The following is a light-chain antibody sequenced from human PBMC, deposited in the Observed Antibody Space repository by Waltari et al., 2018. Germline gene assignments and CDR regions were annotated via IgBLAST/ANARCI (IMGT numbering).Light chain of an antibody. J-gene: IGKJ1*01. CDR3: QHYVSLPAT. CDR2: HAS. Sequence: IVLPQSPGTLSLSPGERATLSCRASQSVSKYLAWYQQKPVQAPRLLIYHASTRAAGVPDRFSGSGYGTDFSLTISRLEAEDFAVYYCQHYVSLPATFGQGTKVEIK. V-gene: IGKV3-20*01. CDR1: QSVSKY.